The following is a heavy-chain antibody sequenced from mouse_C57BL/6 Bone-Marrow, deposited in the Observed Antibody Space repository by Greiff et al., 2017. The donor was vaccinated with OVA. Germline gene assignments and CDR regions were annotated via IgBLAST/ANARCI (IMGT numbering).Heavy chain of an antibody. CDR1: GYSITSGYY. CDR3: ARVGSGIPYGDYGMDY. V-gene: IGHV3-6*01. D-gene: IGHD2-13*01. CDR2: ISYDGSN. J-gene: IGHJ4*01. Sequence: EVQLQQSGPGLVKPSQSLSLTCSVTGYSITSGYYWNWIRQFPGNKLEWMGYISYDGSNNYNPSLKNRISITRDTSKNQFFLKLNSVTTEDTATYYCARVGSGIPYGDYGMDYWGQGTSVTVSS.